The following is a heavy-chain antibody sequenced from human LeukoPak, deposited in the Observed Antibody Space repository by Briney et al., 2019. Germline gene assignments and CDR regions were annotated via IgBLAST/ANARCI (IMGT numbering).Heavy chain of an antibody. CDR1: GFIFSSYG. CDR3: TKDSTYHYDSSAYYLFDY. J-gene: IGHJ4*02. Sequence: PGGSLRLSCAASGFIFSSYGMRWVSQAPGKGLEWVAFIRVDGSDKYYADSVTGRFTISKDTSKNTLILQLNSLRPEDTAVYFCTKDSTYHYDSSAYYLFDYWGQGTLVTVSS. D-gene: IGHD3-22*01. CDR2: IRVDGSDK. V-gene: IGHV3-30*02.